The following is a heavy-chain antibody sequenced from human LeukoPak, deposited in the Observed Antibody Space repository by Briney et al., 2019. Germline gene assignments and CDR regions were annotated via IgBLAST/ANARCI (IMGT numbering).Heavy chain of an antibody. D-gene: IGHD3-10*01. V-gene: IGHV4-30-2*01. CDR1: GGSISSGGYY. J-gene: IGHJ3*02. CDR2: IYHSGST. Sequence: PSETLSLTCTVSGGSISSGGYYWSWIRQPPGKGLEWIGYIYHSGSTYYNPSLKSRVTISVDRSKNQFSLKLSSVTAADTAVYFCARDFGWGGAPAFDIWGQGTMVTVSS. CDR3: ARDFGWGGAPAFDI.